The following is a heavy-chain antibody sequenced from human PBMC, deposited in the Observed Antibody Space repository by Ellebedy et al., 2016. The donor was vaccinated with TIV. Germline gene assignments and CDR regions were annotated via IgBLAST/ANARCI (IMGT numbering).Heavy chain of an antibody. V-gene: IGHV3-23*01. Sequence: GGSLRLSXAASGFTFSSYAMSWVRQAPGKGLEWVSAISGGGGSTYYADSVKGRFTISRDNSKNSLYLQMNSLRAEDTAVYYCAQSFTGGNGDDAFDIWGQGTMVTVSS. CDR2: ISGGGGST. CDR3: AQSFTGGNGDDAFDI. CDR1: GFTFSSYA. D-gene: IGHD4-23*01. J-gene: IGHJ3*02.